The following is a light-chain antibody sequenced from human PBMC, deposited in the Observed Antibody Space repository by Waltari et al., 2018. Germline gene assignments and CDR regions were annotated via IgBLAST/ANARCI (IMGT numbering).Light chain of an antibody. CDR2: SAS. CDR3: QQCGVSPYT. Sequence: DTVLTQSPGTLSLSPGERATLFYRASQSVRDNCLTWYQQKPGQAPRLLIYSASSRVTDIPDRFSGSGSGTDFTLTINRLEPEDFAVYFCQQCGVSPYTFGQGTNLEI. J-gene: IGKJ2*01. V-gene: IGKV3-20*01. CDR1: QSVRDNC.